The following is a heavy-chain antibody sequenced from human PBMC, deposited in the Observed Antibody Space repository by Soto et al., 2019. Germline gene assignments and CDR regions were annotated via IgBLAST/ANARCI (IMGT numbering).Heavy chain of an antibody. J-gene: IGHJ3*02. D-gene: IGHD6-13*01. CDR3: ARDRGWQLGYTFDI. CDR1: GGSVSSGSYY. CDR2: IYYSGST. Sequence: QVQLQESGPGLVKPSETLSLTCTVSGGSVSSGSYYWSWIRQPPGKGLEWIGYIYYSGSTNYNPSLQSRVTIPVDTSQNQFSLKLSSVTAEDTAVYYCARDRGWQLGYTFDIWGQGTMVTVSS. V-gene: IGHV4-61*01.